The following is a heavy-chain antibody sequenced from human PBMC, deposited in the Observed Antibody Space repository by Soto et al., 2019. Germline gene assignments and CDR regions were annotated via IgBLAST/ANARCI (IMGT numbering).Heavy chain of an antibody. V-gene: IGHV3-9*01. Sequence: PGGSLRLSCAASGFTLEDYAMHWVRQTPGKGLEWVSGISWNSGSLGYADSVKGRFTISRDNAKNFLYLQMNSLRAEDTALYYCANSRSYSGGPLNGLTVWRQGTTVTVSS. CDR1: GFTLEDYA. J-gene: IGHJ6*02. CDR3: ANSRSYSGGPLNGLTV. CDR2: ISWNSGSL. D-gene: IGHD6-19*01.